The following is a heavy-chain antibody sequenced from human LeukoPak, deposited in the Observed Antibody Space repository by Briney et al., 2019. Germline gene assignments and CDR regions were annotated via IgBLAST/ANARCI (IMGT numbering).Heavy chain of an antibody. V-gene: IGHV3-21*01. J-gene: IGHJ4*02. CDR3: ARGSYGSGSYSYYFDY. Sequence: PGGSLRLSCAASGFTFSSYSMNWVRQAPGKGLEWVSSIISSSSYIYYADSVKGRFTISRDNAKNSLYLQMNSLRAEDTAVYYCARGSYGSGSYSYYFDYWGQGTLVTVSS. D-gene: IGHD3-10*01. CDR1: GFTFSSYS. CDR2: IISSSSYI.